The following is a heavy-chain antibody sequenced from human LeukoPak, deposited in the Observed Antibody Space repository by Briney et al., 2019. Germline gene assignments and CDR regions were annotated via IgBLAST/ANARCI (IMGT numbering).Heavy chain of an antibody. CDR1: RYTFSGYY. CDR2: INPKSGGT. J-gene: IGHJ5*02. D-gene: IGHD1-14*01. Sequence: ASVKVSCKASRYTFSGYYMHWVRQAPGQGLEWMGWINPKSGGTNYAQKFQGRVTMTRDTSISTVYMELSRLRSDDTAVYNCARGPGLTAILNWFDPWGQGTLVTVSS. V-gene: IGHV1-2*02. CDR3: ARGPGLTAILNWFDP.